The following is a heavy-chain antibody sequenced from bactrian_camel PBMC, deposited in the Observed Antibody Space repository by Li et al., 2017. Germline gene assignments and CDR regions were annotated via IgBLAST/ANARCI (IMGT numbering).Heavy chain of an antibody. J-gene: IGHJ6*01. CDR3: VAAGSPRNSLAQNNWGQGTLI. D-gene: IGHD5*01. CDR2: IDSAGKT. CDR1: ESIDKNVC. Sequence: HVQLVESGGGSVQAGGSLRISCVSSESIDKNVCMGWFRSAQGKEREGVAAIDSAGKTIYADSVKGRFTISKDNAKNTVYLQLSNLKVEDTAVYYCVAAGSPRNSLAQNNWGQGTLIIGARGPRSPSP. V-gene: IGHV3S53*01.